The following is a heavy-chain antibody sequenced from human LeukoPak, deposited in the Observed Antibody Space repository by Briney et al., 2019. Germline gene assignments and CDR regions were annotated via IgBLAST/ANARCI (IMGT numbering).Heavy chain of an antibody. D-gene: IGHD6-13*01. CDR2: INPNSGGT. CDR1: GYTFTGYY. V-gene: IGHV1-2*02. CDR3: AIYSSSYDDAFDI. J-gene: IGHJ3*02. Sequence: GASVKVSCKASGYTFTGYYMHWVRQAPGQGLEWMGWINPNSGGTNYAQKFQGRVTMTRDTSISTAYMELSRLRSDDTAVYYCAIYSSSYDDAFDIWGQGTMVTVSS.